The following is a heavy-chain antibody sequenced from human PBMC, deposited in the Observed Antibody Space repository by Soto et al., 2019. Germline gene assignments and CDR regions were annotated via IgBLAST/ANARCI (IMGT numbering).Heavy chain of an antibody. CDR1: GFTFSSYG. D-gene: IGHD6-13*01. J-gene: IGHJ6*02. CDR3: ARDSAAGTVYYYYGMDV. CDR2: IWYDGSNK. V-gene: IGHV3-33*01. Sequence: PGGSLRLSCAASGFTFSSYGMHWVRQAPGKGLEWVAVIWYDGSNKYYADSVKGRFTISRDNSKNTLYLQMNSLRAEDTAVYYCARDSAAGTVYYYYGMDVWGQGTTVTVSS.